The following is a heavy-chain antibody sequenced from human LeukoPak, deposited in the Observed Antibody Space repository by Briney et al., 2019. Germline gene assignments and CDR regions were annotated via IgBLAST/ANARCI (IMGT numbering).Heavy chain of an antibody. Sequence: ASVKVSCKTSGYTFTSYGISWVRQAPGQGLEWMGWISAFTGNTDYAQKLQGRVTMTTDTTTSTAYMELRSLRSDDTAVYYCARRRDDYRQIGYWGQGTLVTVSS. V-gene: IGHV1-18*01. J-gene: IGHJ4*02. CDR3: ARRRDDYRQIGY. CDR2: ISAFTGNT. CDR1: GYTFTSYG. D-gene: IGHD5-24*01.